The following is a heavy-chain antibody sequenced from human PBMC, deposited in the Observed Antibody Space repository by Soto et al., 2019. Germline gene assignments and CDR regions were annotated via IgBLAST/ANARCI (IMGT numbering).Heavy chain of an antibody. Sequence: PSETLSLTCAVYGGSFSSDYCSWIRQPPWKGLEWIGEISHSGSTNYSPSLKSRVTVSVDTSKNQFSLKLSSVTAADTAVYFCARRPRGRNYFIARYHYKGMEVLGQGITATVCS. CDR1: GGSFSSDY. J-gene: IGHJ6*02. CDR3: ARRPRGRNYFIARYHYKGMEV. V-gene: IGHV4-34*01. CDR2: ISHSGST. D-gene: IGHD1-7*01.